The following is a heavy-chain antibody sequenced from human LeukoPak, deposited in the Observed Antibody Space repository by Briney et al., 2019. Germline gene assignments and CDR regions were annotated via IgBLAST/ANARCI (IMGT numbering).Heavy chain of an antibody. J-gene: IGHJ4*02. CDR3: ARVPRSITENYFDY. Sequence: SETLSLTCTVSGGSISSYYWSWIRQPPGKGLEWIGYIYTSGSTNYNPSLKSRVTISVDTSKNQFSLKLSSVTAADTAVYYCARVPRSITENYFDYWGQGTLVTVSS. V-gene: IGHV4-4*09. CDR2: IYTSGST. D-gene: IGHD3-10*01. CDR1: GGSISSYY.